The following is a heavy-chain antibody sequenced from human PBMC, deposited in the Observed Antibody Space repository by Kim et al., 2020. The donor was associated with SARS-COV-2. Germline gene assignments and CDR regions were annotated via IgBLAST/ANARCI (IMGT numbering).Heavy chain of an antibody. J-gene: IGHJ6*02. CDR2: IKSKTDGGTT. CDR1: GFTFSNAW. CDR3: TTGVQVAVAGNVYYYYYGMDV. V-gene: IGHV3-15*01. Sequence: GGSLRLSCAASGFTFSNAWMSWVRQAPGKGLEWVGRIKSKTDGGTTDYAAPVKGRFTISRDDSKNTLYLQMNSLKTEDTAVYYCTTGVQVAVAGNVYYYYYGMDVWGQGTTVTVSS. D-gene: IGHD6-19*01.